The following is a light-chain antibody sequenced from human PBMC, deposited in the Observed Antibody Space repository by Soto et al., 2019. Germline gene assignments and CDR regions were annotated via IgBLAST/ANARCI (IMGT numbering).Light chain of an antibody. J-gene: IGKJ1*01. CDR1: QSTCTW. CDR3: QQYITYPYA. V-gene: IGKV1-5*03. CDR2: EAS. Sequence: DIQMTQSPSTLSASVGDRVTITCRASQSTCTWLAWYQQRPGKTPKLLISEASKLESGVPSRFSGSGSGTEFTLTISSLQPDDFATYYCQQYITYPYAFGQGTKVEIK.